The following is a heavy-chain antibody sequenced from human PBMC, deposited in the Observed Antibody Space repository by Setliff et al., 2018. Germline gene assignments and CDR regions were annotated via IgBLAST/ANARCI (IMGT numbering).Heavy chain of an antibody. CDR1: GGSISSGYYY. D-gene: IGHD2-8*02. CDR3: TVYNTGSYKDHY. Sequence: PSETLSLTCTVSGGSISSGYYYWSWSRQPQGKGLVWIGYIYYSRSNYYNPYLKRRVTISVDTYKNQLSLKLSAVTAADTALYYGTVYNTGSYKDHYWGQGTPVTVSS. J-gene: IGHJ4*02. CDR2: IYYSRSN. V-gene: IGHV4-30-4*08.